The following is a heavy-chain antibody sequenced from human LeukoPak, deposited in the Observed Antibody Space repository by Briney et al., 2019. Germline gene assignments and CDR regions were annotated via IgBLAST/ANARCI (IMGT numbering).Heavy chain of an antibody. CDR1: GGSISSYY. V-gene: IGHV4-59*01. D-gene: IGHD3-10*01. CDR2: IYYSGST. CDR3: ARFTTMVRGAPYWYFDL. Sequence: SETLSLTCTVSGGSISSYYWSWVRQPAGKGLEWIGYIYYSGSTNYNPSLRSRVTISVDTSKNQFSLKLSSVTAADTAVYYCARFTTMVRGAPYWYFDLWGRGTLVTVSS. J-gene: IGHJ2*01.